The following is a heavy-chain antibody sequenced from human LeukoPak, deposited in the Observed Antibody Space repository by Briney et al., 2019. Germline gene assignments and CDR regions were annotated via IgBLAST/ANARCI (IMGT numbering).Heavy chain of an antibody. Sequence: PSETLSLTCTVSGGSISSYYWSWIRQPPGKGLEWIGYFYYSGSTNYNPSLKSRVTISVDTSKNQFSLKLTSVTAADTAVYYCAGSSNWYNWFDPWGQGTLVTVSS. CDR1: GGSISSYY. V-gene: IGHV4-59*08. CDR3: AGSSNWYNWFDP. CDR2: FYYSGST. J-gene: IGHJ5*02. D-gene: IGHD6-13*01.